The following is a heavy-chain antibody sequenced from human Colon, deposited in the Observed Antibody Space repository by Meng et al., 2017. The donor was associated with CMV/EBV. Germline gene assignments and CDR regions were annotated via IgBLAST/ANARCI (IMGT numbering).Heavy chain of an antibody. Sequence: SETLSLTCTVSGGSVSSGSYYWSWIRQPPGKGLEWIGYIYYSGSTNYNPSLKSRVTISVDTSKNQFSLNLDSVTAADTAVYYCARSPRLMLIPPTSSNWNGNNWFDAWGQGTLVTVSS. J-gene: IGHJ5*02. D-gene: IGHD1-20*01. V-gene: IGHV4-61*01. CDR3: ARSPRLMLIPPTSSNWNGNNWFDA. CDR2: IYYSGST. CDR1: GGSVSSGSYY.